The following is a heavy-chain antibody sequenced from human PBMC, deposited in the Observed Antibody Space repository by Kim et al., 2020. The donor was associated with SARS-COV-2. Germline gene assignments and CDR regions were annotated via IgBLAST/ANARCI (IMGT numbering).Heavy chain of an antibody. D-gene: IGHD4-17*01. CDR3: ASGMTTVTQFDY. Sequence: KYSQTLQGRVTITRDTSASTAYMELSSLRSEDTAVYYCASGMTTVTQFDYWGQGTLVTVSS. J-gene: IGHJ4*02. V-gene: IGHV1-3*01.